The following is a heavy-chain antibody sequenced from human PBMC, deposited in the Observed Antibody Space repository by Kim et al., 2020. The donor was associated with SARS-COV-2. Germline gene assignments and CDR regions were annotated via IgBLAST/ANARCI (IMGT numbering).Heavy chain of an antibody. V-gene: IGHV3-21*01. D-gene: IGHD2-2*01. J-gene: IGHJ2*01. Sequence: GGSLRLSCAASGFTFSSYSMNWVRQAPGKGLEWVSSISSSSSYIYYADSVKGRFTISRDNAKNSLYLQMNSLRAEDTAVYYCARDKGYCSSTSCLDWYFDLWGRGTLVTVSS. CDR3: ARDKGYCSSTSCLDWYFDL. CDR1: GFTFSSYS. CDR2: ISSSSSYI.